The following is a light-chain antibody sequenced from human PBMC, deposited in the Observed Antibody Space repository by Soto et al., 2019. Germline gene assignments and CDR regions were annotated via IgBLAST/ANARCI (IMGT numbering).Light chain of an antibody. CDR3: QQYNSYST. J-gene: IGKJ1*01. CDR2: KAS. CDR1: QSISSW. Sequence: DIQMTKSPSTLSASVGVRVTITCRASQSISSWLAWYQQKPGKAPKLLIYKASSLESGVPSRFSGSGSGTEFTLTISSLQPDDFAAYYCQQYNSYSTFGQGTKVDI. V-gene: IGKV1-5*03.